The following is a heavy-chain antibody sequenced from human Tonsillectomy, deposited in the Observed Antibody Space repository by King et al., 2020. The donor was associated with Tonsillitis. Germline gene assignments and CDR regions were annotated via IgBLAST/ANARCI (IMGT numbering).Heavy chain of an antibody. CDR1: AFTFSSYA. D-gene: IGHD2-2*01. Sequence: VQLVESGGGLVQPVGSLRLSCAASAFTFSSYAMSWVRQAPGKGLEWVSAISFSGDTTYYADSVKGRFTISRDNSKNTLYLQMNSLRAEDTAVYYCAKVRPARVATQAHRCSSTSCYADLDYWGQGTLVTVSS. CDR2: ISFSGDTT. CDR3: AKVRPARVATQAHRCSSTSCYADLDY. J-gene: IGHJ4*02. V-gene: IGHV3-23*04.